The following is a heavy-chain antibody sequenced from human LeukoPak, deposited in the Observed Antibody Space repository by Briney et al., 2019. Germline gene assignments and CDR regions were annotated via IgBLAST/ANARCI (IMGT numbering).Heavy chain of an antibody. J-gene: IGHJ4*02. D-gene: IGHD2-2*01. V-gene: IGHV3-21*01. CDR2: ISSSRSYI. CDR3: ARVFSPPSCSSTSCYRSHTALDY. CDR1: GFTFSSYS. Sequence: PGGSLRLSCAASGFTFSSYSMNWVRQAPGKGLEWVSSISSSRSYIYYADSVKGRFTISRDNAKNSLSLQMNSLRAEDTAVYHCARVFSPPSCSSTSCYRSHTALDYWGQGTLVTVSS.